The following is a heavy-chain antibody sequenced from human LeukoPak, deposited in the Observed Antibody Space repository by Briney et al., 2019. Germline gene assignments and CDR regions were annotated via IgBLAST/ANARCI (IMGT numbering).Heavy chain of an antibody. V-gene: IGHV1-18*01. CDR3: ARVSVTGDFDY. CDR1: GYTFTSYG. D-gene: IGHD7-27*01. Sequence: SSVKVSFKASGYTFTSYGISWVRQAPGQGLEWMGWISAYNGNTNYAQKLQGRVTMTTDTSTSTAYMELRSLRSDDTAVYYCARVSVTGDFDYWGQGTLVTVSS. J-gene: IGHJ4*02. CDR2: ISAYNGNT.